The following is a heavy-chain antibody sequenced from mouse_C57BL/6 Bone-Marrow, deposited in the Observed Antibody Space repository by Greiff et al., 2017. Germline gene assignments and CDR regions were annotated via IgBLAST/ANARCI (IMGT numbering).Heavy chain of an antibody. J-gene: IGHJ2*01. CDR1: GFSLSTFGMG. V-gene: IGHV8-8*01. CDR3: ARMGMITTRVYYFDY. CDR2: IWWDDDK. Sequence: QVTLKECGPGILQPSQTLSLTCSFSGFSLSTFGMGVGWIRQPSGKGLEWLAHIWWDDDKYYNPALKSRLTISKDTSKNQVFLQIANVDTADTATYYCARMGMITTRVYYFDYWGQGTTLTVSS. D-gene: IGHD2-4*01.